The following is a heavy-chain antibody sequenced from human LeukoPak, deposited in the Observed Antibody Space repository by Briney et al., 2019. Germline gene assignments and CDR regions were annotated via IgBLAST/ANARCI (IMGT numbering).Heavy chain of an antibody. CDR1: GFTISSNQ. Sequence: PGGSLRLSCAASGFTISSNQMSWVRQAPGKGLEWVSVIYSGSGTHYADSVKGRFTISRDNSKNTLYLQMNSLRAEDTAVSYCAREGLRAYHDSSGYQIKGRGSLLPGDAFDIWGQGTMVTVSS. V-gene: IGHV3-66*01. J-gene: IGHJ3*02. CDR3: AREGLRAYHDSSGYQIKGRGSLLPGDAFDI. CDR2: IYSGSGT. D-gene: IGHD3-22*01.